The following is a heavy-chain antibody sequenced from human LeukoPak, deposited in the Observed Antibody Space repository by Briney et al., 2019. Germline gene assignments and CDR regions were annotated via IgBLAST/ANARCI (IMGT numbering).Heavy chain of an antibody. CDR1: GFTFSSYG. J-gene: IGHJ4*02. V-gene: IGHV3-23*01. CDR3: AKDQVTMIFYYFDY. Sequence: GGTLRLSCAASGFTFSSYGMSWVRQAPGKGLEWVSAISGSGGSTYYADSVKGRFTISRDNSKNTLYLQMNSLRAEDTAVYYCAKDQVTMIFYYFDYWGQGTLVTVSS. CDR2: ISGSGGST. D-gene: IGHD3-22*01.